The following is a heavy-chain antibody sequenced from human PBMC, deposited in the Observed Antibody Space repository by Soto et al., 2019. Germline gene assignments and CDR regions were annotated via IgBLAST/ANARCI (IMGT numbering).Heavy chain of an antibody. CDR2: IYHSGST. CDR3: GGLGQAKDRFSP. J-gene: IGHJ5*02. V-gene: IGHV4-4*02. CDR1: SGSISSSNW. Sequence: SETLSLTCAVSSGSISSSNWWSWVRQPPGKGLEWIGEIYHSGSTNYNPSLKSRVTISVDKSKNQFSLKLSSVTAADTAVYYCGGLGQAKDRFSPWARGTLVTVSS. D-gene: IGHD7-27*01.